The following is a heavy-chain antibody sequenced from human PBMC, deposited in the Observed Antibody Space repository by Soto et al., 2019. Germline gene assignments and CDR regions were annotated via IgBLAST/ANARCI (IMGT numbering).Heavy chain of an antibody. J-gene: IGHJ4*02. V-gene: IGHV3-23*01. CDR3: AKHSYYDILTGYYIPLYFDY. Sequence: PGGSLRLSCAASGFPFSSYAMSWVRQAPGKGLEWVSAISGSGGSTYYADSVKGRFSISRDNSKNTLYLQMNSLRAEDTAVYYCAKHSYYDILTGYYIPLYFDYWGQGALVTVSS. D-gene: IGHD3-9*01. CDR1: GFPFSSYA. CDR2: ISGSGGST.